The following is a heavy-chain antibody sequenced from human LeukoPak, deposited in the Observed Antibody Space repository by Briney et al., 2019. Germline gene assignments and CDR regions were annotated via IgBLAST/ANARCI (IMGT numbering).Heavy chain of an antibody. V-gene: IGHV5-51*01. CDR2: IYPGDSDT. J-gene: IGHJ4*02. CDR1: GCPFTKFW. Sequence: GGALEISLKASGCPFTKFWIGWVRQMPGKGLEWMGIIYPGDSDTRYSPSFQGQVTISADKSITTAFLQWSSLKASDTAMYYCARLIAVAQVGYFDYWGQGALVTVSS. D-gene: IGHD6-19*01. CDR3: ARLIAVAQVGYFDY.